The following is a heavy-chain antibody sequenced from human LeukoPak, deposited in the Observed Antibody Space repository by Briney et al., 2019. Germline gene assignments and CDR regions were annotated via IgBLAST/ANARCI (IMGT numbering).Heavy chain of an antibody. CDR1: GFTFSSYE. D-gene: IGHD3-22*01. CDR3: AKDAAIYDSSGYVPPSYFQH. V-gene: IGHV3-30*02. Sequence: LTGGSLRLSCAASGFTFSSYEMNWVRQAPGKGLEWVAFIRYDGSNKYYADSVKGRFTISRDNSKNTLYLQMNSLRAEDTAVYYCAKDAAIYDSSGYVPPSYFQHWGQGTLVTVSS. CDR2: IRYDGSNK. J-gene: IGHJ1*01.